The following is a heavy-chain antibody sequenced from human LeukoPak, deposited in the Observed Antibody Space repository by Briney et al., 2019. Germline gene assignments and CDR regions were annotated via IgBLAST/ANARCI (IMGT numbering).Heavy chain of an antibody. CDR3: ITGYYWKYDYFDY. Sequence: PGGSLRLSCAASGFTFSNAWMSWVRQAPGKGLEWVGRIKSKTDGGTTDYAAPVKGRFTISRDDSKNTLYLQMNSLKTEDKAVYYCITGYYWKYDYFDYWGQGTLVTVSS. CDR1: GFTFSNAW. CDR2: IKSKTDGGTT. V-gene: IGHV3-15*01. J-gene: IGHJ4*02. D-gene: IGHD1-20*01.